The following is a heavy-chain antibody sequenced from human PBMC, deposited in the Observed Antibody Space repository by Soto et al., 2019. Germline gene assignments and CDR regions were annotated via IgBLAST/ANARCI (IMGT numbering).Heavy chain of an antibody. CDR1: GFTFSNAW. J-gene: IGHJ4*02. V-gene: IGHV3-15*07. CDR2: IKSKTDGGTT. D-gene: IGHD3-22*01. CDR3: TTAPRYYYDSSGHYYYFDY. Sequence: GGSLRLSCAASGFTFSNAWMNWVRQAPGKGLEWVGRIKSKTDGGTTDYAAPVKGRFTISRDDSKNTLYLQMNSLKTEDTAVYYCTTAPRYYYDSSGHYYYFDYWGQGTLVTVSS.